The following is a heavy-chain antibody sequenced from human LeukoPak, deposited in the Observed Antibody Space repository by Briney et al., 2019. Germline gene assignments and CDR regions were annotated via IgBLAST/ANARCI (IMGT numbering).Heavy chain of an antibody. J-gene: IGHJ6*03. Sequence: PGGSLRLSCAASGFTVSSNYMSWVRQAPGKGLEWVSVIYSGGSTYYADSVKGRFTISRDNSKNTLYLQMNSLRAEDTAVYYCARFGHVWYSSSWRGPTYMDVWGKGTTVTVSS. CDR1: GFTVSSNY. CDR3: ARFGHVWYSSSWRGPTYMDV. CDR2: IYSGGST. V-gene: IGHV3-66*02. D-gene: IGHD6-13*01.